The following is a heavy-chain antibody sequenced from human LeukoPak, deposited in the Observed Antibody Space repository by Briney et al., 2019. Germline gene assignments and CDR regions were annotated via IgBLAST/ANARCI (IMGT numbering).Heavy chain of an antibody. CDR1: GGSISSYY. V-gene: IGHV4-59*01. CDR2: IYYSGST. D-gene: IGHD3-10*01. CDR3: ARADWFGEYYFDY. Sequence: KASETLSLTCTVSGGSISSYYWSWIRQPPGKGLEWIGYIYYSGSTNYNPSLKSRVTISVDASKNQFSLKLSSVTAADTAVYYCARADWFGEYYFDYWGQGTLVTVSS. J-gene: IGHJ4*02.